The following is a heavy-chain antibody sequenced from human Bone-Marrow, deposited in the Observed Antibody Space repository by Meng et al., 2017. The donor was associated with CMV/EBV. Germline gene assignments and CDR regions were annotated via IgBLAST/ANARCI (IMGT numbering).Heavy chain of an antibody. CDR2: IKRKSDGGTT. V-gene: IGHV3-15*01. J-gene: IGHJ4*02. D-gene: IGHD6-19*01. Sequence: GFTFSNAWMTWVRQGPGKGLEWVGRIKRKSDGGTTDYAAPVKGRFTISRDDSKNTLYLQMNSLKTEDTAVYYCTTYGGYSSGSFFDYWGQGTLVTVSS. CDR3: TTYGGYSSGSFFDY. CDR1: GFTFSNAW.